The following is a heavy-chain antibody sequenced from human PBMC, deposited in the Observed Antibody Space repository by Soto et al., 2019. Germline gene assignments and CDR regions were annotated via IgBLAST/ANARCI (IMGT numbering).Heavy chain of an antibody. D-gene: IGHD3-22*01. CDR3: ARSPWQYYYDSSGYYRPYYFDY. V-gene: IGHV6-1*01. CDR1: GDSVSSNSAA. J-gene: IGHJ4*02. CDR2: TYYRSKWYN. Sequence: SQTLSLTCVISGDSVSSNSAAWNWIRQSPSRGLEWLGRTYYRSKWYNDYAVSVKSRITINPDTSKNQFSLQLNSVTPEDTAVYYCARSPWQYYYDSSGYYRPYYFDYWGQGTLVTVSS.